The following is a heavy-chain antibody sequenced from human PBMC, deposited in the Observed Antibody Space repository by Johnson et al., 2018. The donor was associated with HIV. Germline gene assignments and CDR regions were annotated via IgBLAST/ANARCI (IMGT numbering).Heavy chain of an antibody. CDR3: AKDIGDGYNRWGGLDI. Sequence: QVQLVESGGGVVRPGTSLRLSCAASGSLFSSYAMHWVRQAPGKGLEWVTLIWNDGSNKYYTDSVKGRFTISRDNSKNTMYLQMNSLRAEDTAGYYCAKDIGDGYNRWGGLDIWGQGTMVTVSS. V-gene: IGHV3-33*06. D-gene: IGHD5-24*01. J-gene: IGHJ3*02. CDR2: IWNDGSNK. CDR1: GSLFSSYA.